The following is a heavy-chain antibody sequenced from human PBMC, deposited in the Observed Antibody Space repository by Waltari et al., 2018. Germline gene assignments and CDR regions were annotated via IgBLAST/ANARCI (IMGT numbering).Heavy chain of an antibody. CDR1: GFTFSSYS. D-gene: IGHD3-16*01. V-gene: IGHV3-48*04. CDR2: ISSSSSTI. Sequence: EVQLVESGGGLVQHGGSLRLSCAASGFTFSSYSMNWVRQAPGKGLEWVSYISSSSSTIYYADSVKGRFTISRDNAKNSLYLQMNSLRAEDTAVYYCARAMGVFDYCGQGTLVTVSS. CDR3: ARAMGVFDY. J-gene: IGHJ4*02.